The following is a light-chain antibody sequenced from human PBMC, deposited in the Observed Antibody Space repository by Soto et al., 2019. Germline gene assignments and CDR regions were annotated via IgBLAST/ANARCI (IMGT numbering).Light chain of an antibody. CDR3: QQLNSYPRT. CDR1: QGISSH. J-gene: IGKJ2*02. V-gene: IGKV1-9*01. Sequence: DIQLTQSPSFLSASVGDRVTTTCRASQGISSHLAWFQHKPGKAPNLLIYAASTLQTGVPSRFSGRGSGTEFTLTISSLLPEDFAASYCQQLNSYPRTFGQGTKLEI. CDR2: AAS.